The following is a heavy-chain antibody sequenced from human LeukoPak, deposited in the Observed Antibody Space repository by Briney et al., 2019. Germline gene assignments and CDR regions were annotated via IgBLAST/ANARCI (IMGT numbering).Heavy chain of an antibody. CDR1: GFTFSSYE. CDR3: ARVEPPSDY. J-gene: IGHJ4*02. CDR2: ISSSGSTI. Sequence: PGGSLRLSCAASGFTFSSYEMNWVRQAPGKGLEWVSYISSSGSTIYYADSVKGRFTISRDNAKNSLYLHMNSLRAEDTAVYCCARVEPPSDYWGQGTLVTVSS. V-gene: IGHV3-48*03. D-gene: IGHD1-14*01.